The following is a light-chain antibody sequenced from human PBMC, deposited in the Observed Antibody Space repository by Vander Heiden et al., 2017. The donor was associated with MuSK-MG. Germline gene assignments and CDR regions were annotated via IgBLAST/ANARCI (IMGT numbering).Light chain of an antibody. CDR2: DAS. Sequence: DIQMTQSPSTLSASVGDRVTITCRASQSINNWLAWYQQKPGKAPKLLIYDASSLESGVPSRFSGNGYGTEFTLTISSRQPDDFASYYCQQYRSFSPFTFGHGTKVDFK. CDR3: QQYRSFSPFT. V-gene: IGKV1-5*01. J-gene: IGKJ3*01. CDR1: QSINNW.